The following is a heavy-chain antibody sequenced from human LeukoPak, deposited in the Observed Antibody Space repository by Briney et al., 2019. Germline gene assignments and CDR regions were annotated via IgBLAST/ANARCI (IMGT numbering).Heavy chain of an antibody. V-gene: IGHV1-2*02. CDR2: IQANSGGI. Sequence: ASVRVSCKTSGYTFTAYYIHWVRQAPGQGLEWMGWIQANSGGINYAQKFQGRVTMIRDTSISTAHMELTSLTSDDTAVYYCVREMHGFSAFDLWGPGTMVTVSS. CDR1: GYTFTAYY. J-gene: IGHJ3*01. CDR3: VREMHGFSAFDL. D-gene: IGHD3-3*01.